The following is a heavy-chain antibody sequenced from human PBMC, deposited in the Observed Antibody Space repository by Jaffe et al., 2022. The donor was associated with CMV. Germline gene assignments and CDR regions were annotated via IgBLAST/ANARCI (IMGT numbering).Heavy chain of an antibody. V-gene: IGHV1-69*01. J-gene: IGHJ6*02. CDR3: ARDTLQPFFGGPYSYGYRDTYYYYGMDV. CDR1: GGTFSSYA. D-gene: IGHD5-18*01. Sequence: QVQLVQSGAEVKKPGSSVKVSCKASGGTFSSYAISWVRQAPGQGLEWMGGIIPIFGTANYAQKFQGRVTITADESTSTAYMELSSLRSEDTAVYYCARDTLQPFFGGPYSYGYRDTYYYYGMDVWGQGTTVTVSS. CDR2: IIPIFGTA.